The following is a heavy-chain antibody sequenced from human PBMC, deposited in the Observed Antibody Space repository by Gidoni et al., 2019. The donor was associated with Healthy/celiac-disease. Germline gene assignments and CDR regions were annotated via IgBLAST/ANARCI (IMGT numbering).Heavy chain of an antibody. V-gene: IGHV3-7*01. CDR1: GCTFSSYW. CDR3: ARDGRPWLVPDY. CDR2: IKQDGSEK. J-gene: IGHJ4*02. Sequence: EVQLVESGGGLVQPGGSLRLSCAAYGCTFSSYWMSWVRQAPGKGLEWVANIKQDGSEKYYVDSVKGRFTISRDNAKNSLYLQMNSLRAEDTAVYYCARDGRPWLVPDYWGQGTLVTVSS. D-gene: IGHD6-19*01.